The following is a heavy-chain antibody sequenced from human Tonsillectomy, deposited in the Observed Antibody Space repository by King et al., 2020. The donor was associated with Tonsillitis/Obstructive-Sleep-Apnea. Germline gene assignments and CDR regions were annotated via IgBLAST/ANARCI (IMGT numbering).Heavy chain of an antibody. V-gene: IGHV3-9*01. CDR2: ISWNSGSR. Sequence: VQLVESGGGLVQPGRSLRLSCAASGFTFDDYAMYWVRQAPGKGLEWVSGISWNSGSRVYADSVKGRFTISRDNAKKSLYLQMNSLRTEDTALYYCAKDLIIAVSGTPGDAFDFCGQGTMVTVSS. D-gene: IGHD6-13*01. J-gene: IGHJ3*01. CDR1: GFTFDDYA. CDR3: AKDLIIAVSGTPGDAFDF.